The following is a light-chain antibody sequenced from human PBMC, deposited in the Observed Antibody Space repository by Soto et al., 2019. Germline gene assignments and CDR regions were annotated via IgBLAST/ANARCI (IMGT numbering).Light chain of an antibody. CDR2: EFT. J-gene: IGLJ1*01. CDR1: SGDFGDYDY. CDR3: CSFTSSRTLEV. V-gene: IGLV2-14*03. Sequence: QSALTQPASVSGSPGQSITISCTGTSGDFGDYDYVSWYQQHPGKAPKLMIYEFTNRPSGVPNRFSGSKSGNTASLTISGLQAEDEADYYCCSFTSSRTLEVFGTGTQLTVL.